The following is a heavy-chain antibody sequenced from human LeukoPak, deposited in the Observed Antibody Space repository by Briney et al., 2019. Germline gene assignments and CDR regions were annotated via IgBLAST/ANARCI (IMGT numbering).Heavy chain of an antibody. D-gene: IGHD3-22*01. CDR3: ARGDNSAFDI. CDR1: GFTFRSYR. V-gene: IGHV3-7*04. J-gene: IGHJ3*02. Sequence: GGPLRLSCAASGFTFRSYRMNWVRQAPGKGLEWVASIKQGESERYYVGSVNGRFTISRDNAKNSLYLQMNSLRAEDTAVYYCARGDNSAFDIWGQGTMVTVSS. CDR2: IKQGESER.